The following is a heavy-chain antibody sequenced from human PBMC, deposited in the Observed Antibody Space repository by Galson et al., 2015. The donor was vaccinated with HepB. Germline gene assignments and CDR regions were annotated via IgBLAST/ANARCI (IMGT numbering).Heavy chain of an antibody. V-gene: IGHV3-66*01. CDR2: IYSGGSR. CDR3: ARELPWRHAFDI. Sequence: SLRLSCAASGFTVSTYHMSWVRQAPGKGLEWVSVIYSGGSRYYAKSVKGTFTISRDNSKNTVFLQMNSLRAEDTAVYYCARELPWRHAFDIWGQGTMVTVSS. D-gene: IGHD6-25*01. CDR1: GFTVSTYH. J-gene: IGHJ3*02.